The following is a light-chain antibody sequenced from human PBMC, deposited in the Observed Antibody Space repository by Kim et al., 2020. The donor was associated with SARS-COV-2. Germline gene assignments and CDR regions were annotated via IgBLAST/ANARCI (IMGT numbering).Light chain of an antibody. J-gene: IGKJ5*01. CDR3: QQRSNLIT. CDR1: QSVSSN. CDR2: DSS. Sequence: SLSRRERATRSCRASQSVSSNLAWYQQKPGQAPRLLIYDSSNRATGIPARFSGSGSGTDFTLTISSLEPEDFAVYYCQQRSNLITFGQGTRLEIK. V-gene: IGKV3-11*01.